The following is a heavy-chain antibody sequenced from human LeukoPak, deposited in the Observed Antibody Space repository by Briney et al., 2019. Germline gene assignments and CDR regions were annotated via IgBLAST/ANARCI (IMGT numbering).Heavy chain of an antibody. CDR3: ARHRTTGTPGWYFDL. CDR1: GYSISSSCYY. CDR2: IYYSGST. D-gene: IGHD1-1*01. V-gene: IGHV4-39*01. Sequence: SDTLYLTCTVSGYSISSSCYYWVWIRQPPGKGLEWFGSIYYSGSTYNNPSLKSRVTISVDTSKNQFSLKLSSVTAADTAVYYCARHRTTGTPGWYFDLWGRGTLVTVSS. J-gene: IGHJ2*01.